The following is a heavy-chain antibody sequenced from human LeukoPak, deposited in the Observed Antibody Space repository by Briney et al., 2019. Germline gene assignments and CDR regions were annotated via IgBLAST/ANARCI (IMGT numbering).Heavy chain of an antibody. V-gene: IGHV3-9*01. Sequence: SLRLSCAASGFTFDDYAMHWVRQVPGKGLEWVSGFSWNSGSIGYGDSVKGRFTISRDNAKNSLYLQMNSLRTEDTALYFCVKDIETGWLQSYGMDVWGQGTTVTVSS. CDR2: FSWNSGSI. CDR3: VKDIETGWLQSYGMDV. CDR1: GFTFDDYA. J-gene: IGHJ6*02. D-gene: IGHD5-24*01.